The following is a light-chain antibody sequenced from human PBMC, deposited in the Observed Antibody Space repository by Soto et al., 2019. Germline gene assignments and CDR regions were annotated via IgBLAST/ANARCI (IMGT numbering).Light chain of an antibody. Sequence: EFAYTQSPVTPSLSRRKKTNLPCSASRTVRNNYLAWYQQKPGQAPRLLIYDASSRATGIPDRFSGSGSGTDFTLTISRLEPEDFAVYYCQQFSSYPLTFGGGTKVDIK. J-gene: IGKJ4*01. V-gene: IGKV3-20*01. CDR2: DAS. CDR3: QQFSSYPLT. CDR1: RTVRNNY.